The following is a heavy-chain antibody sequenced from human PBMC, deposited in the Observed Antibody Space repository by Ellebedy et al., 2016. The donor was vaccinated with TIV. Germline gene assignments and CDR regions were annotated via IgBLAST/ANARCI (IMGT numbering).Heavy chain of an antibody. CDR2: ITGSGDKT. CDR1: GFRFAGHA. J-gene: IGHJ5*01. V-gene: IGHV3-23*01. CDR3: ARSAGDSSGWFVS. Sequence: PGGSLRLSCAASGFRFAGHAMSRVRQAQGQGLEWVSSITGSGDKTYYRNSVRGRFTISRDNSRDTLYLDMNILRGEDTALYSCARSAGDSSGWFVSWGQGTVVIVSS. D-gene: IGHD3-22*01.